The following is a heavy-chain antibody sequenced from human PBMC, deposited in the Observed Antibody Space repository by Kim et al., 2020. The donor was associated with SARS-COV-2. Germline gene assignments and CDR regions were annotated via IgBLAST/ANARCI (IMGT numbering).Heavy chain of an antibody. J-gene: IGHJ4*02. D-gene: IGHD5-12*01. Sequence: GGSLRLSCAASGFTFSSYAMSWVRQAPGKGLEWVSAISGSGGSTYYADSVKGRFTISRDNSKNTLYLQMNSLRAEDTAVYYCAKDLAGGYDTPVHDFDYWGQGTLVTVSS. CDR3: AKDLAGGYDTPVHDFDY. V-gene: IGHV3-23*01. CDR1: GFTFSSYA. CDR2: ISGSGGST.